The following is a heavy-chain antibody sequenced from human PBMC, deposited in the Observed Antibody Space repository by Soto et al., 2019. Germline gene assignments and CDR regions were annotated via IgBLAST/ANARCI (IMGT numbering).Heavy chain of an antibody. V-gene: IGHV1-3*01. D-gene: IGHD5-18*01. CDR3: ARGDTAMVTSTFDY. J-gene: IGHJ4*02. CDR2: INAGNGNT. Sequence: ASVKVSCKASGYTFTSYAMHWVRQAPGQRLEWMGWINAGNGNTKYSQKFQGRVTITRDTSASTAYMELSSLRSEDTAVYYCARGDTAMVTSTFDYWGQGTLVTVS. CDR1: GYTFTSYA.